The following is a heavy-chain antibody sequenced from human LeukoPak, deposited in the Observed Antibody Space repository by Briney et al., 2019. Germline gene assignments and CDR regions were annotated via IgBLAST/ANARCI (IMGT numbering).Heavy chain of an antibody. V-gene: IGHV3-23*01. CDR1: GFTFSSYA. D-gene: IGHD6-19*01. J-gene: IGHJ4*02. CDR3: AKDIAVAGTGDY. CDR2: ISGSGGST. Sequence: EAGRSLRLSCAASGFTFSSYAMSWVRQAPGKGLEWVSAISGSGGSTYYADSVKGRFTISRDNSKNTLYLQMNSLRAEDTAVYYCAKDIAVAGTGDYWGQGTLVTVSS.